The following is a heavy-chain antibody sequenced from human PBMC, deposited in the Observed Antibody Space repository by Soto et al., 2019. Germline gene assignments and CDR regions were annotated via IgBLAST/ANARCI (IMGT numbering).Heavy chain of an antibody. J-gene: IGHJ4*02. CDR3: ARHRPSGWYYFDS. CDR1: GDSITSYY. V-gene: IGHV4-59*08. D-gene: IGHD6-19*01. Sequence: SETLSLTCTVSGDSITSYYWNWIRQPPGKGLEWIGYIYYRGSTNYNSSLKSRVNISVDTSKNQVSLRLSSVTAADTAVYYCARHRPSGWYYFDSWGQGTPVTVSS. CDR2: IYYRGST.